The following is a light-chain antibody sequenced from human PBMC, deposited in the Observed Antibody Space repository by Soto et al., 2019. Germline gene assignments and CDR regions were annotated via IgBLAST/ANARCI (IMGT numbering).Light chain of an antibody. CDR2: GVS. J-gene: IGKJ5*01. CDR1: QRISSN. Sequence: EIVMTQSPATLSVSPGERATLSCRASQRISSNLAWYQQKPGLAPRLLIYGVSTRATGIPARFSGSGSGTEFTLTISSLQSEDFAVYYCQQYNNWPLTFGQGTRLEI. CDR3: QQYNNWPLT. V-gene: IGKV3-15*01.